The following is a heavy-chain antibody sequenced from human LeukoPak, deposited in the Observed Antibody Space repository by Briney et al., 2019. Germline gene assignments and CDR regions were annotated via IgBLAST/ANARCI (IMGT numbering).Heavy chain of an antibody. J-gene: IGHJ3*02. CDR2: IAVGSGNT. CDR1: GFTFTRYT. Sequence: SVKVPCKASGFTFTRYTMQWVRQARGQRLEWIGWIAVGSGNTNYAQKFQERVTITRDMSTSTAYMELSSLRSEDTAVYYCAAPGYSYAYGIDGFDIWGQGTMVTVSS. CDR3: AAPGYSYAYGIDGFDI. D-gene: IGHD5-18*01. V-gene: IGHV1-58*02.